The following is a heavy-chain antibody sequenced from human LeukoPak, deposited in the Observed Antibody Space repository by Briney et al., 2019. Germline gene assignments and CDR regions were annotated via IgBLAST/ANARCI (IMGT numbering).Heavy chain of an antibody. CDR3: TRGASYYDY. J-gene: IGHJ4*02. CDR1: GFTSVNYA. V-gene: IGHV3-23*01. CDR2: ISGSGGST. Sequence: GGSLRLSCAATGFTSVNYAMSWVRQAPGKGLEWVSAISGSGGSTYYADSVKGRFTISRDNSKNTLYLQMNSLRAEDTAVYYCTRGASYYDYWGQGTLVTVSS. D-gene: IGHD3-10*01.